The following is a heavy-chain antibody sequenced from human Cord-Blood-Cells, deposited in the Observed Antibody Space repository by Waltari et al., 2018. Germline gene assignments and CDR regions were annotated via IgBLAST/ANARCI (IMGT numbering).Heavy chain of an antibody. J-gene: IGHJ3*02. V-gene: IGHV3-23*01. CDR1: GFTFRSYA. CDR2: ISGRGGST. D-gene: IGHD1-26*01. CDR3: AKAIVGATAFDI. Sequence: EVQLLESGGGLVQPGGSLRLSCAASGFTFRSYAMSWVRQAPGKGVEWVSVISGRGGSTYYADSVKGRFTISRDNSKNTLYLQMNSLRAEDTAVYYCAKAIVGATAFDIWGQGTMVTVSS.